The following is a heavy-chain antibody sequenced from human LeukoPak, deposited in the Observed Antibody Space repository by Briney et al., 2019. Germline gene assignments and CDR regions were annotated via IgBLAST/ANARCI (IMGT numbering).Heavy chain of an antibody. J-gene: IGHJ4*02. V-gene: IGHV4-39*01. CDR1: GGSITSSSYC. D-gene: IGHD4/OR15-4a*01. Sequence: KASETLSLTCTVSGGSITSSSYCWGWIRQPPGKGLEWIGNIYYSGSTYYSPSLKSRVTISVDTSKNQFSLKLSSVTAADTAVYYCARRAGAYSHPYDYWGQGTLVTVSS. CDR3: ARRAGAYSHPYDY. CDR2: IYYSGST.